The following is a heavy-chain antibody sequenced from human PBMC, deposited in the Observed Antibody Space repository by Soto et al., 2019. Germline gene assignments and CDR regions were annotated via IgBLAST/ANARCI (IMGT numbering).Heavy chain of an antibody. V-gene: IGHV1-3*01. CDR2: INADNGNT. D-gene: IGHD6-19*01. J-gene: IGHJ5*02. CDR3: ARDSSGWYSRKGDWFDP. CDR1: GYTFTSYA. Sequence: GASVKVSCKASGYTFTSYAMHWVRQAPGQRLEWMGWINADNGNTNYAQKFQGRVTMTRDTSTSTAYMEPRSLRSDDTAVYYCARDSSGWYSRKGDWFDPWGQGTLVTVSS.